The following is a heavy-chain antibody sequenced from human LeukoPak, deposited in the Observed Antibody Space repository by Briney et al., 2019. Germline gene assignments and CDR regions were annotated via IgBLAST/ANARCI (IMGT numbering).Heavy chain of an antibody. CDR1: GFTFSSFD. J-gene: IGHJ4*02. Sequence: GGSLRLSCAASGFTFSSFDMNWLRQAPGKGLEWVSYITSSGGTIYYADSVRGRFTISRDNAKNSLYLQVNSLRAEDTAVYYCARSRGAGPGAYFDYWGQGTLVTVSS. V-gene: IGHV3-48*03. D-gene: IGHD6-19*01. CDR3: ARSRGAGPGAYFDY. CDR2: ITSSGGTI.